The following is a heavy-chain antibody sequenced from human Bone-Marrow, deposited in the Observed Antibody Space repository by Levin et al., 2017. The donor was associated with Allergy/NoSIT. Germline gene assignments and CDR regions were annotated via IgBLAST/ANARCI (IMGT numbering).Heavy chain of an antibody. D-gene: IGHD4-11*01. CDR1: GFTFSSYS. V-gene: IGHV3-21*01. J-gene: IGHJ6*02. CDR3: ARDMTTVTTGYYYYYDGMDV. Sequence: PGGSLRLSCAASGFTFSSYSMNWVRQAPGKGLEWVSSISSSSSYIYYADSVKGRFTISRDNAKNSLYLQMNSLRAEDTAVYYCARDMTTVTTGYYYYYDGMDVWGQGTTVTVSS. CDR2: ISSSSSYI.